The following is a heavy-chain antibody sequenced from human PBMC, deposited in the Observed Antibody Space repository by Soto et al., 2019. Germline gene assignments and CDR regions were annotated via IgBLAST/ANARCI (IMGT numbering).Heavy chain of an antibody. Sequence: ASVKVSCKTSGYSFTKYGLHWVRQAPGQRLEWMGWINPGNGDTKYSQKFQGRVTITRDTSATTAYMELSSLRSEDSAVFYCARTDCSSTSCYNYYYYGMDVWGQGTTVTV. V-gene: IGHV1-3*01. D-gene: IGHD2-2*01. CDR3: ARTDCSSTSCYNYYYYGMDV. CDR2: INPGNGDT. CDR1: GYSFTKYG. J-gene: IGHJ6*02.